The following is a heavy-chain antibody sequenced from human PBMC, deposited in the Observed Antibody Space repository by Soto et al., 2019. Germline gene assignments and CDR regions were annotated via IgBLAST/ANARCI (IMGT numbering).Heavy chain of an antibody. Sequence: ASVQVSCKASRYTFTSYYIHWVRQAPGQGLEWMGIINPSGGSTSYAQKFQGWVTMTRDTSISTAYMELSRLRSDDTAVYYCARERVAAAGRYYYYYGMDVWGQGTTVTVSS. CDR3: ARERVAAAGRYYYYYGMDV. CDR1: RYTFTSYY. D-gene: IGHD6-13*01. V-gene: IGHV1-2*04. J-gene: IGHJ6*02. CDR2: INPSGGST.